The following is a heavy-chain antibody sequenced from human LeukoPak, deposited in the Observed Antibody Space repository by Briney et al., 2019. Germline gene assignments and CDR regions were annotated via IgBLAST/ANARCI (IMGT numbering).Heavy chain of an antibody. CDR1: GFTFSNAW. J-gene: IGHJ4*02. V-gene: IGHV3-15*01. Sequence: GGSLRLSCAASGFTFSNAWMSWVRQAPGKGLEWVGRIKSKTDGGTTDYAAPVKGRFTISRDDSKDTLYLQMNSLKTEDTAVYYCTTAPRTTVTTFLDYWGQGTLVTVSS. CDR2: IKSKTDGGTT. CDR3: TTAPRTTVTTFLDY. D-gene: IGHD4-17*01.